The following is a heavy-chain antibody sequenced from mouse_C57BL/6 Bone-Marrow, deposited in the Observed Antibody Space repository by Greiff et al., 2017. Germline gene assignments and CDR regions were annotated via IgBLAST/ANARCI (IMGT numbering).Heavy chain of an antibody. CDR1: GFTFSSYG. CDR3: ARPRVRRRYARGAY. V-gene: IGHV5-6*01. J-gene: IGHJ4*01. CDR2: ISSGGSYT. D-gene: IGHD2-14*01. Sequence: EVMLVESGGDLVKPGGSLKLSCAASGFTFSSYGMSWVRQTPDKRLEWVATISSGGSYTYYPDRVKGRFTISRDKAKNTLYLQMSSLKSEDTAMYYCARPRVRRRYARGAYWGQGTAVTVSS.